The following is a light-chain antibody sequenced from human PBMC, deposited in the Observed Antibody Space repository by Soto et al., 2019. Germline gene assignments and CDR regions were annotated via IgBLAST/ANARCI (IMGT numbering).Light chain of an antibody. V-gene: IGKV3-15*01. Sequence: EVVMTQSPASLSVSPGERATLSCRASQSVAKKLAWYQQKPGQAPRLLFYGASNRATGVPARFGGSGSGTEFTLTISSLQSEDFAVYSCQQYDNWPPTFGGGTKVDI. J-gene: IGKJ4*01. CDR1: QSVAKK. CDR2: GAS. CDR3: QQYDNWPPT.